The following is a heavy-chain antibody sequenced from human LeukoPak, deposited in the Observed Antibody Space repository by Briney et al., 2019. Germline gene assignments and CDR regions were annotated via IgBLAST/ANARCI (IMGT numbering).Heavy chain of an antibody. J-gene: IGHJ4*02. Sequence: GASLKISFKGSGYRFTSYWIGWGRPMPGKGLEWTGIIYPGDSDTRYSPSFQGQVTISADKSSSTAYLQWSSLKASDTAMYYCARHEASGWQIDYWGQGTLVTVSS. CDR3: ARHEASGWQIDY. V-gene: IGHV5-51*01. CDR1: GYRFTSYW. CDR2: IYPGDSDT. D-gene: IGHD6-19*01.